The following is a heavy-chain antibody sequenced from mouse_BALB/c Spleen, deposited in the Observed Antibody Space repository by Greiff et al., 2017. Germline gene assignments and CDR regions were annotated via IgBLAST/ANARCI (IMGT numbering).Heavy chain of an antibody. J-gene: IGHJ4*01. V-gene: IGHV1S135*01. Sequence: EVQLQQSGPELVKPGASVKVSCKASGYAFTSYNMYWVKQSHGKSLEWIGYIDPYNGGTSYNQKFKGKATLTADKSSSTAYMHLNSLTSEDSAVYYCARRATLYYYAMDYWGQGTSVTVSS. CDR2: IDPYNGGT. CDR1: GYAFTSYN. CDR3: ARRATLYYYAMDY. D-gene: IGHD3-1*01.